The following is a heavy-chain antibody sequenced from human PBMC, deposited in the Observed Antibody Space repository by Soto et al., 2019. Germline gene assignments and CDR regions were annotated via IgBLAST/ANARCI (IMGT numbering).Heavy chain of an antibody. Sequence: QVQLQESGPGLVKPSQTLSLTCTVSGGSISSGDYYWTWIRQPPGKGLEGIGYIYYSGSTYYNPSLKSRITTPVDTSKNQFSLKMSSVTAADTAVYYCARSPKGTNFDYWGQGTLVTVSS. D-gene: IGHD1-1*01. CDR2: IYYSGST. V-gene: IGHV4-30-4*01. J-gene: IGHJ4*02. CDR3: ARSPKGTNFDY. CDR1: GGSISSGDYY.